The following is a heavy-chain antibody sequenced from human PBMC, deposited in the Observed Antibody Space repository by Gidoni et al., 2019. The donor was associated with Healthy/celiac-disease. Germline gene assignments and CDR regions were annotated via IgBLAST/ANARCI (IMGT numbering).Heavy chain of an antibody. D-gene: IGHD3-3*01. CDR3: ASRHYDFWSGYYARPNWFDP. CDR1: GGSFSADS. Sequence: QVQLQQWGAGLLKPSETLSLTRHVYGGSFSADSWRWIRQPPGKGLAWIGEIIHSGSTNYNPSLKSRVTISVDTSKDQFSLKLSSVTAADTAVYYCASRHYDFWSGYYARPNWFDPWGQGTLVTVSS. V-gene: IGHV4-34*12. CDR2: IIHSGST. J-gene: IGHJ5*02.